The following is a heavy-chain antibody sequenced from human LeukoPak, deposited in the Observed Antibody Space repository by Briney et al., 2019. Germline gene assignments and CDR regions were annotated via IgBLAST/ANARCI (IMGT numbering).Heavy chain of an antibody. CDR2: ISGSGGST. J-gene: IGHJ1*01. Sequence: PGVSLRLSCAASGFTFSSYAMSWVRQAPGKGLEWVSAISGSGGSTYYADSVKGRFTISRDNSKNTLYLQMNSLRAEDTAVYYCAKGPLRAEYFQHWGQGTLVTVSS. CDR3: AKGPLRAEYFQH. D-gene: IGHD4-17*01. CDR1: GFTFSSYA. V-gene: IGHV3-23*01.